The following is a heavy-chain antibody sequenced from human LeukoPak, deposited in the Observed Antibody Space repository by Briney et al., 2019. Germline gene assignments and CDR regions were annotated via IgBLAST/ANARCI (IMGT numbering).Heavy chain of an antibody. CDR1: GFTFSSYG. CDR3: TRRGYDILTGYYKYFDY. J-gene: IGHJ4*02. Sequence: GGSLRLSCAASGFTFSSYGMHWVRQASGKGLEWVGRIRSKANSYATAYAASVKGRFTISRDDSKNTAYLQMNSLKTEDTAVYYCTRRGYDILTGYYKYFDYWGQGTLVTVSS. D-gene: IGHD3-9*01. CDR2: IRSKANSYAT. V-gene: IGHV3-73*01.